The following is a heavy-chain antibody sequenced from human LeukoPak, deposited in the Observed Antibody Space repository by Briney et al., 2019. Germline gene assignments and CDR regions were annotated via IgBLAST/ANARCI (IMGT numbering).Heavy chain of an antibody. V-gene: IGHV3-7*01. J-gene: IGHJ4*02. CDR2: INQDGGEK. CDR1: GFTFTTNW. CDR3: ARDRITDFWSGYYTNYFDY. Sequence: GGSLRLSCAASGFTFTTNWMTWVRQAPGKGLEWVATINQDGGEKYYVDSVKGRFTISRDNAKNSLFLQMNSLRAEDTAVYYCARDRITDFWSGYYTNYFDYWGQGTLVTVSS. D-gene: IGHD3-3*01.